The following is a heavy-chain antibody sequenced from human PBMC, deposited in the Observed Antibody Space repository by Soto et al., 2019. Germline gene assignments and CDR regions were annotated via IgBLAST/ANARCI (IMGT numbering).Heavy chain of an antibody. D-gene: IGHD3-16*01. J-gene: IGHJ4*02. CDR3: ARDMTTHDY. CDR2: LAGSGA. V-gene: IGHV3-23*01. Sequence: GGSLRLSCVGSGFTFSNHAMTWVRQAPGKGLEWVSTLAGSGAYYADSVQGRFTISRDNSKNTVNLQMNSLRAEDTAIYYCARDMTTHDYWGQGTLVTVSS. CDR1: GFTFSNHA.